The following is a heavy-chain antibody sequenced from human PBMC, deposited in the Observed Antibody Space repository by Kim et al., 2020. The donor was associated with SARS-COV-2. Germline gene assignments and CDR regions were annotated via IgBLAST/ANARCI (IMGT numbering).Heavy chain of an antibody. CDR2: DGET. Sequence: DGETIYAQKFQSRVAMTEDTSTDTAYMELSSLRSEDTAVYYCATDGGLDYWGQGTLVTVSS. D-gene: IGHD3-16*01. CDR3: ATDGGLDY. V-gene: IGHV1-24*01. J-gene: IGHJ4*02.